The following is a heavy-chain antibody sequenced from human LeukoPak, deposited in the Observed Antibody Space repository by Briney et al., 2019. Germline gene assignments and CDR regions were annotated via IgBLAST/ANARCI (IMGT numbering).Heavy chain of an antibody. V-gene: IGHV1-18*01. CDR2: ISAYNGNT. Sequence: ASVKVSCKASGYTFTSYGISWVRQAPGQGLEWMGWISAYNGNTNYAQKFQGRVTMTRDTSISTAYMELSRLRSDDTAVYYCARGKHTSGWHDAFDIWGQGTMVTVSS. J-gene: IGHJ3*02. CDR1: GYTFTSYG. D-gene: IGHD6-19*01. CDR3: ARGKHTSGWHDAFDI.